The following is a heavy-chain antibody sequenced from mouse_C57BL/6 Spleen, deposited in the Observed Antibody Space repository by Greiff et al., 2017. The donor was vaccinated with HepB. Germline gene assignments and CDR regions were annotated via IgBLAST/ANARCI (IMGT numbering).Heavy chain of an antibody. J-gene: IGHJ4*01. CDR1: GYTFTSYW. CDR3: ARLGLLECYYAMDY. D-gene: IGHD1-1*01. CDR2: IHPNSGST. V-gene: IGHV1-64*01. Sequence: QVQLQQPGAELVKPGASVKLSCKASGYTFTSYWMHWVKQRPGQGLEWIGMIHPNSGSTNYNEKFKSKATLTVDKSSSTAYMQLSSLTSEDSAVYYCARLGLLECYYAMDYWGQGTSVTVSS.